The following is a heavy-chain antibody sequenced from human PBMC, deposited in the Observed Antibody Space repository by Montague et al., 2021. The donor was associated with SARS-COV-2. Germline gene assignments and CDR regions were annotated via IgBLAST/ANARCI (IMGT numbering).Heavy chain of an antibody. J-gene: IGHJ4*01. Sequence: SETLSLTCAISGGSASGYYWAWIRQPPGKGLEWIDYMYYTGTSNYNPSLKSRVSMSIDTSKNHFSLNLTSVAAADTGVYYCARGLGYTSMFCFFDYWGHGAQVTVSS. V-gene: IGHV4-59*02. D-gene: IGHD2-2*02. CDR3: ARGLGYTSMFCFFDY. CDR1: GGSASGYY. CDR2: MYYTGTS.